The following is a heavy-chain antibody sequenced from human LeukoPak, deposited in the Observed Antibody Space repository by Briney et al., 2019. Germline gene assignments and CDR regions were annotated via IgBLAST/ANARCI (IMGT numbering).Heavy chain of an antibody. V-gene: IGHV4-59*01. Sequence: SETLSLTCTVSGGSISSYYWSWIRQPPGKGLEWIGYIYYTGSTNYNPSLKSRVSISLDTSKNQFSLKLSSVTAADTAVYYCARAFRAGLDYWGQGTLVTVSS. CDR3: ARAFRAGLDY. CDR1: GGSISSYY. J-gene: IGHJ4*02. D-gene: IGHD3-16*01. CDR2: IYYTGST.